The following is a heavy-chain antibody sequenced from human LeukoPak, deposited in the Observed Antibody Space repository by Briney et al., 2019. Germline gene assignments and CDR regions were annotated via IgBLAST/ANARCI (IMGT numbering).Heavy chain of an antibody. CDR2: IKQDGSEK. V-gene: IGHV3-7*01. Sequence: GGSLRLSCAASGFTFSRYWMSWIRQAPGKGLEWVGNIKQDGSEKYYVDSVKGRFTISRDSAKNSLSPQMNSLRAEDTAVYYCASVSITVAERDYMDVWGKGTTVTVSS. CDR1: GFTFSRYW. D-gene: IGHD6-19*01. J-gene: IGHJ6*03. CDR3: ASVSITVAERDYMDV.